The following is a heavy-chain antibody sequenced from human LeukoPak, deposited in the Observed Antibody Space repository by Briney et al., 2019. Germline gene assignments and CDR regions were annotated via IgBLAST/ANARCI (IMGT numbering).Heavy chain of an antibody. Sequence: ASVKVSGKASGYTFTSYGISWVRQAPGQRLEWMGWISAYNGNTNYAQKLQGRVTMTTDTSTSTAYMELRSLRSDDTAVYYCARESGNWNPLNYYYYGMDVWGQGTTVTVSS. CDR3: ARESGNWNPLNYYYYGMDV. CDR2: ISAYNGNT. D-gene: IGHD1-20*01. CDR1: GYTFTSYG. V-gene: IGHV1-18*01. J-gene: IGHJ6*02.